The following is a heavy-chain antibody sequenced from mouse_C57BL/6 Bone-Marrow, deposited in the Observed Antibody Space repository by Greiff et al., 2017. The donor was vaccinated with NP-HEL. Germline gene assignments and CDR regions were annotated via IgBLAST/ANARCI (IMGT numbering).Heavy chain of an antibody. CDR3: ARGYGRPWFAY. CDR1: GYTFTSYG. D-gene: IGHD1-1*01. V-gene: IGHV1-81*01. J-gene: IGHJ3*01. Sequence: QVQLQQSGAELARPGASVKLSCKASGYTFTSYGISWVKQRTGQGLEWIGEIYPRSGNTYYNEKFKGKATLTADKSSSTAYMELRSLTSEDSAVYFCARGYGRPWFAYWGQGTLVTVSA. CDR2: IYPRSGNT.